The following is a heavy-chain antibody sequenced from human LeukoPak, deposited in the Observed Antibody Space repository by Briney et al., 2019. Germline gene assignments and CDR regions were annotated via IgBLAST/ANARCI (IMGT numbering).Heavy chain of an antibody. CDR3: AKSDIVVVAATYNY. V-gene: IGHV3-23*01. CDR1: GFTFSSYA. Sequence: GGSLRLSCAASGFTFSSYAMSWVRQAPGKGLEWVSAISGSGGSTYYADSVKGRFTISRDNSKNTLYLQMNSLRAEDTAVYYCAKSDIVVVAATYNYWGQGTLVTVSS. CDR2: ISGSGGST. J-gene: IGHJ4*02. D-gene: IGHD2-15*01.